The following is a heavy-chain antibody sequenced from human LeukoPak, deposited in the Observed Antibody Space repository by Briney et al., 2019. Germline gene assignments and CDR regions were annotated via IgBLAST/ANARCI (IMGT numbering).Heavy chain of an antibody. J-gene: IGHJ4*02. CDR2: ISSSSSTV. V-gene: IGHV3-48*02. D-gene: IGHD5-18*01. CDR1: GFTFSSYW. CDR3: ATRRGIQLWSVGDY. Sequence: QPGGSLRLSCAASGFTFSSYWMNWVRQAPGKGLEWVSYISSSSSTVYYADSVKGRFTISRDNAKNSLYLQMNSLRDEDTAVYYCATRRGIQLWSVGDYWGQGTLVTVSS.